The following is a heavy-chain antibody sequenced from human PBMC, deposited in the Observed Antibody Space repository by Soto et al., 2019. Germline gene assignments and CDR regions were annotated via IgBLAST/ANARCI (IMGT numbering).Heavy chain of an antibody. CDR3: TKLWGYYFES. J-gene: IGHJ4*02. D-gene: IGHD3-22*01. CDR1: GFSVNDNY. Sequence: PEGSLRLSCTASGFSVNDNYMAWVRQAPGKSPEWVAVIFTRGTAHYADSVTGRFTFSRDNSKRTLNLQLNNLRAEDTAVYYCTKLWGYYFESWGQGTLVTVSS. CDR2: IFTRGTA. V-gene: IGHV3-53*01.